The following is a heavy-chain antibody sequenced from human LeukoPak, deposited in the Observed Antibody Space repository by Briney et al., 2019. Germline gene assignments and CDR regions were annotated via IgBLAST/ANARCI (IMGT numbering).Heavy chain of an antibody. D-gene: IGHD3-16*01. V-gene: IGHV1-18*01. CDR3: ARLAYQPLSSGGAYGMDV. J-gene: IGHJ6*02. Sequence: GASVKVSCKTSGYTFTNYGVNWVRQAPGQGLEWMGYISGYNGNTKYAQELQGRVTMTTDTSTSTAYMELRSLRSDDTAVYYCARLAYQPLSSGGAYGMDVWGQGTTVTVSS. CDR2: ISGYNGNT. CDR1: GYTFTNYG.